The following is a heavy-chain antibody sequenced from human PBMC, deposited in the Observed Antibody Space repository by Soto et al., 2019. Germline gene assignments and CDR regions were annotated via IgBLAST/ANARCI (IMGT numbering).Heavy chain of an antibody. D-gene: IGHD2-15*01. CDR2: INPSSGNT. J-gene: IGHJ6*02. CDR1: GYSFTRHD. V-gene: IGHV1-8*01. CDR3: AREGILFSVVIVFYGMDV. Sequence: QVQLVQSGAEVKKPGASVKVSCKASGYSFTRHDINWVRQAPGQGLEWMGWINPSSGNTGYAQRFLGRLTMTTDTSTSPAYMELSGLKSEDTAIYYCAREGILFSVVIVFYGMDVSGQGTTVTVPS.